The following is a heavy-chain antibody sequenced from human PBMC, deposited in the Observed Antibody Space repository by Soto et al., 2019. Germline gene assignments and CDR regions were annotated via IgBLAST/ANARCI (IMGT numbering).Heavy chain of an antibody. J-gene: IGHJ6*02. CDR2: INPNSGGT. V-gene: IGHV1-2*02. Sequence: EASVKVSCQASGYTFTRYYMHWVRQAPGQGLEWMGWINPNSGGTNYAQKFQGRVTMTRDTSISTAYMELSRLRSDDTAVYYCARVIDGRGDYYYGMDVWGQGTTVTVSS. CDR1: GYTFTRYY. CDR3: ARVIDGRGDYYYGMDV.